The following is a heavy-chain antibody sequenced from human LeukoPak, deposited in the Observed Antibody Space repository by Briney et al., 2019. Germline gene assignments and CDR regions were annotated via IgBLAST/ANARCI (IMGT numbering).Heavy chain of an antibody. J-gene: IGHJ4*02. Sequence: GGSLRLSCAASGFTFRTYWMHWVRQAPGKGLVWVSRISGDGRSTSYADFVKGRFTVSRDNAKNTLFLQIHSLRVEDTAVYYCAAFYYDPAYWGQGTLVTVS. CDR2: ISGDGRST. D-gene: IGHD3-22*01. CDR1: GFTFRTYW. V-gene: IGHV3-74*01. CDR3: AAFYYDPAY.